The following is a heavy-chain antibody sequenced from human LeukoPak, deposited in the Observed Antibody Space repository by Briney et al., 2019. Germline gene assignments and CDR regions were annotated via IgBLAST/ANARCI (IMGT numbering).Heavy chain of an antibody. J-gene: IGHJ4*02. Sequence: RGSLRLSCAASGFTFSDYYMSWMRQARGKCLEWVSYISSSGSITNYADSVEGRFTISRDNAKNSLYLQMNSLRAEDTAVYYCARVIVGATKVFDYWGQGTLVTASS. CDR2: ISSSGSIT. D-gene: IGHD1-26*01. CDR1: GFTFSDYY. V-gene: IGHV3-11*05. CDR3: ARVIVGATKVFDY.